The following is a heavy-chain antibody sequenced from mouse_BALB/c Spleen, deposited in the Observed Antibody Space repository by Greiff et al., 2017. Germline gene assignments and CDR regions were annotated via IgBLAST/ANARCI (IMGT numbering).Heavy chain of an antibody. CDR1: GYTFTSYW. V-gene: IGHV1-7*01. J-gene: IGHJ4*01. D-gene: IGHD1-1*01. CDR2: INPSTGYT. Sequence: QVQLQQSGAELAKPGASVKMSCKASGYTFTSYWMHWVKQRPGQGLEWIGYINPSTGYTEYNQKFKDKATLTADKSSSTAYMQLSSLTSEDSAVYYCARLITTVVADYAMDYWGQGTSVTVSS. CDR3: ARLITTVVADYAMDY.